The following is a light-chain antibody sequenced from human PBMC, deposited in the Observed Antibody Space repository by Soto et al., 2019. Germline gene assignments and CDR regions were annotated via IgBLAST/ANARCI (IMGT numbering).Light chain of an antibody. V-gene: IGLV2-14*01. CDR1: SSDVGGYNF. CDR2: EVT. Sequence: QSALTQPASVSGSPGQSITISCTGTSSDVGGYNFVSWYQKLPGKAPRLIISEVTNRPSGVSNRFSGSKSGNMASLTISGLQTEDEADYYCSSYSNINTRVFGTGTKVTVL. CDR3: SSYSNINTRV. J-gene: IGLJ1*01.